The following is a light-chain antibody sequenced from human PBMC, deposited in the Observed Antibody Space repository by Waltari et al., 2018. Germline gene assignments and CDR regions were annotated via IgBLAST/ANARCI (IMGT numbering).Light chain of an antibody. V-gene: IGKV1-5*03. Sequence: DIQMTQSPSTLSASVGDRVTITCRASQSISSWLAWYQQKPGKAPKLLLYRASSLESGVPSRFSGSGSGTEFTLTMSSLQPDDFATYYCQQYNSYSITFGQGTRLEIK. J-gene: IGKJ5*01. CDR3: QQYNSYSIT. CDR2: RAS. CDR1: QSISSW.